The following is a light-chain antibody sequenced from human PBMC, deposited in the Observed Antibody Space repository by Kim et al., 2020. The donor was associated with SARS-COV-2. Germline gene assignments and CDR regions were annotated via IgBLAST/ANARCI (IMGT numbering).Light chain of an antibody. CDR3: QQSYNTPWT. Sequence: ASVGDRVTITCRAGQNIAKFLTWYHQKPGKAPNLLIYTASNLQSGVPSRFSASGSGTAFTLPISSLQPEDSGTYSCQQSYNTPWTFGPGTKVDIK. CDR1: QNIAKF. CDR2: TAS. J-gene: IGKJ1*01. V-gene: IGKV1-39*01.